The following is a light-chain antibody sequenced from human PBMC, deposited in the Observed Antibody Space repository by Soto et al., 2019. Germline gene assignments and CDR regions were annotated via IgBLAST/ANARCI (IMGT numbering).Light chain of an antibody. J-gene: IGKJ5*01. CDR3: QQRSNGPQIT. CDR1: QTIDNT. Sequence: IVMTQSPASLSLSPGESATLSWRASQTIDNTSACYQRKPGQAPTLLIYDVSNAATGIPARFSGSASGTDFSLTIGTREPEDFAVNYYQQRSNGPQITFGQGTRLEI. V-gene: IGKV3-11*01. CDR2: DVS.